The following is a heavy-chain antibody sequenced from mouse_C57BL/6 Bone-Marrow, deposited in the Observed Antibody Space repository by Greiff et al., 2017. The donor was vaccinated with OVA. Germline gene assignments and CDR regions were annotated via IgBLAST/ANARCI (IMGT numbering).Heavy chain of an antibody. CDR3: ARHVNPWYFDV. V-gene: IGHV5-15*01. J-gene: IGHJ1*03. Sequence: EVQLVESGGGLVQPGGSLKLSCAASGFTFSDYGMAWVRQAPRKGPEWVAFISNLAFSIYYADTVTGRFTLSRENAKITLYLEMSSLRSEDTAMYYCARHVNPWYFDVWGTGTTVTVSS. D-gene: IGHD6-1*01. CDR2: ISNLAFSI. CDR1: GFTFSDYG.